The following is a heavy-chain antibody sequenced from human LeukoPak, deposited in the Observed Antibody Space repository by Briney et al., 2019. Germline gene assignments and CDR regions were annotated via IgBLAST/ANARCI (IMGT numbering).Heavy chain of an antibody. CDR1: GSTFSSYG. D-gene: IGHD4-23*01. Sequence: GGSLRPSCAASGSTFSSYGMHWVRPAPGKGLEWVAVISYDGSNIYYADSVKGRFTISRDNSKNTLYLQMNSLRAEDTAVYYCAKGVVTTVVLDAFDIWGQGTMVTVSS. V-gene: IGHV3-30*18. J-gene: IGHJ3*02. CDR2: ISYDGSNI. CDR3: AKGVVTTVVLDAFDI.